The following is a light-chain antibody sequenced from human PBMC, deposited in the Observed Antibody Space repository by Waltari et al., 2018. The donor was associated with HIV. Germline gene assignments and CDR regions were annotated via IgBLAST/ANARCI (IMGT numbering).Light chain of an antibody. Sequence: SSRLTQPPSVSVAPGETATITCGAINIERKSVHWYQQKAGQAPVVVMSYDTDRPAGSAGRFSGFNSGHSATLIISRVGAGDEADYYCQVWDSATDHVLFGGGTRLTVL. CDR2: YDT. CDR3: QVWDSATDHVL. V-gene: IGLV3-21*04. CDR1: NIERKS. J-gene: IGLJ2*01.